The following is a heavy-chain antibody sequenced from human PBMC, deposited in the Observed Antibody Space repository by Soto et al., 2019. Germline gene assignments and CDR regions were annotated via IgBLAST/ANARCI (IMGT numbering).Heavy chain of an antibody. J-gene: IGHJ4*02. CDR1: GFTFSSYS. Sequence: EVQLVESGGGLIQPGGSLRLSCAASGFTFSSYSMNWVRQAPGKGLEWVSYISSVGITIHYADSVKGRFTISRDNATSSLYLQMNSLRAEDTGVYYCARDRYGDYLIDYWGQGTLVTVSS. D-gene: IGHD4-17*01. CDR2: ISSVGITI. CDR3: ARDRYGDYLIDY. V-gene: IGHV3-48*01.